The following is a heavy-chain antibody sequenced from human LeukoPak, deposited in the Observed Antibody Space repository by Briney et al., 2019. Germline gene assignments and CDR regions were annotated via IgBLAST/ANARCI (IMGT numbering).Heavy chain of an antibody. J-gene: IGHJ4*02. D-gene: IGHD6-13*01. CDR3: AKVGIGSSWYFFDY. V-gene: IGHV3-23*01. CDR2: ISGSGGST. CDR1: GLTFSSYG. Sequence: PGGSLRLSCAASGLTFSSYGMSWVRQAPGKGLEWVSGISGSGGSTYYADSVKGRFIITRDNSKNTLYLQMNSLRADDTAVYYCAKVGIGSSWYFFDYWGQGTLVTVSS.